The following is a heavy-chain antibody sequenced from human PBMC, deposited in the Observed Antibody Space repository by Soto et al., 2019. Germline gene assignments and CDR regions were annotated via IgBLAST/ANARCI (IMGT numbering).Heavy chain of an antibody. CDR1: GFTFSSYG. V-gene: IGHV3-30*18. D-gene: IGHD5-18*01. CDR3: AKGPGGAMVFEDY. J-gene: IGHJ4*02. CDR2: ISYDGSNK. Sequence: GGSLRLSCAASGFTFSSYGMHWVRQAPGKGLEWVAVISYDGSNKYYADSVKGRFTISRDNSKNTLYLQMNSLRAEDTAVYYCAKGPGGAMVFEDYWGQGTLVTVSS.